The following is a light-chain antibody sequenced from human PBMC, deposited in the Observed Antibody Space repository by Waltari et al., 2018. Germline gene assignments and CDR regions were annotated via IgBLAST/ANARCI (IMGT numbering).Light chain of an antibody. CDR3: GTWDSSLSGAV. CDR2: EDS. CDR1: SPNIGNNY. J-gene: IGLJ7*01. Sequence: QSVLTQPPSVSAAPGQRVTISCSGGSPNIGNNYVSWYRQFPEPAPKLLIYEDSERPSGIPGRFSGSKSGTSATLDITGLQAGDEADYYCGTWDSSLSGAVFGGGTHLTVL. V-gene: IGLV1-51*02.